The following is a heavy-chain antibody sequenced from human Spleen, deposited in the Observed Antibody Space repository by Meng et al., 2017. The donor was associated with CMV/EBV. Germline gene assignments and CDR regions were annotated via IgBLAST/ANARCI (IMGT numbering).Heavy chain of an antibody. V-gene: IGHV3-23*01. CDR3: AKCIAARDYYYYGMDV. D-gene: IGHD6-6*01. Sequence: GGSLRLSCAASGFTFSSYAMSWVRQAPGKGLEWVSAISGSGGSTYYADSVKGRFTISRDNSKNTLYLQMNSLRAEDTAVYYCAKCIAARDYYYYGMDVWGQGTTVTVSS. CDR2: ISGSGGST. J-gene: IGHJ6*02. CDR1: GFTFSSYA.